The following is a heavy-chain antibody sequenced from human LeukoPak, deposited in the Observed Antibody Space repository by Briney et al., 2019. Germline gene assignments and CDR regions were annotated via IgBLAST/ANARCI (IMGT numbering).Heavy chain of an antibody. Sequence: SETLSLTCTVSGGSISSYYWSWIRQPAGKGLEWIGRIYTSGSTNYNPSLKSRVTMSVDTSKNQFSLKLSSVTAADTAVYYCAREGGGIVGATGVVDDAFDIWGQGSMVTVSS. CDR3: AREGGGIVGATGVVDDAFDI. D-gene: IGHD1-26*01. CDR1: GGSISSYY. J-gene: IGHJ3*02. CDR2: IYTSGST. V-gene: IGHV4-4*07.